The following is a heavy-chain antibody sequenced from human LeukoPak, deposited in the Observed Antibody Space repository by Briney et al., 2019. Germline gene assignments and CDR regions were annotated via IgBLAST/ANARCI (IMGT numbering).Heavy chain of an antibody. CDR3: ARENYYDSSGYPTFFDY. J-gene: IGHJ4*02. D-gene: IGHD3-22*01. V-gene: IGHV3-11*04. CDR1: GFTFSDYY. Sequence: GGSLRLSCAASGFTFSDYYMSWIRQAPGKGLEWVSYISSSGSTIYYADSVKGRFTISRDNAKNSLYLQMNSLRAEDTAVYYCARENYYDSSGYPTFFDYWGQGTLVTVSS. CDR2: ISSSGSTI.